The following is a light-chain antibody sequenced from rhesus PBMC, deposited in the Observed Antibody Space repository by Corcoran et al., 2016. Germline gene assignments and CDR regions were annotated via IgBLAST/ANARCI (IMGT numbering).Light chain of an antibody. V-gene: IGLV3-44*01. J-gene: IGLJ6*01. CDR2: SDN. CDR1: NIGSEA. Sequence: SYDLTQPPSVSVSPGQTARITCGGDNIGSEAVHWYQQKPPQVPVVVINSDNERPSGIPERFSGSKSGNTATLTISGVEAGDEADYYCQVWAIRGNHPVFGSGTKLTVL. CDR3: QVWAIRGNHPV.